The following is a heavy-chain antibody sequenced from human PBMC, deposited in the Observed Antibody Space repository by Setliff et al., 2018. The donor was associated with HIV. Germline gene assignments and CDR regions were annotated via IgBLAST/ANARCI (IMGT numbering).Heavy chain of an antibody. CDR1: GFTFSSYG. CDR2: ISYDGSNK. J-gene: IGHJ4*02. D-gene: IGHD5-12*01. Sequence: GGSLRLSCAASGFTFSSYGMHWVRQAPGKGLEWVAVISYDGSNKYYADSVKSRFTISRDNSKNTLYLQMGSLRAEDMAVYYCPRASGYAGFFYFDYWGQGTLVTVSS. CDR3: PRASGYAGFFYFDY. V-gene: IGHV3-30*03.